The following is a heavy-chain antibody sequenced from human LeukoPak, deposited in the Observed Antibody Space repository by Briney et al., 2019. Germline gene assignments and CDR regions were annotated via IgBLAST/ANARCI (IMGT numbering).Heavy chain of an antibody. CDR3: ARDGSSWARFDY. CDR2: ISSSSSYI. CDR1: GFTFSSYS. Sequence: GGSLRLSCAASGFTFSSYSMNWVRQAPGKGLEWVSSISSSSSYIYYADSVKGRFTISGDNAKNSLYLQMNSLRAEDTAVYYCARDGSSWARFDYWGQGTLATVSS. V-gene: IGHV3-21*01. J-gene: IGHJ4*02. D-gene: IGHD6-13*01.